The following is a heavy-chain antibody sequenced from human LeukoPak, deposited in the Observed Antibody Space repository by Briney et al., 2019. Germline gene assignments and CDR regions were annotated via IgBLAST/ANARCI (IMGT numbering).Heavy chain of an antibody. V-gene: IGHV3-23*01. D-gene: IGHD2-21*02. Sequence: PGGSLRLSCAASGFTFSNYAMNWVRLVPGKGLEWVSGIKGSDGTYYADSVKGRSTIPRDNSKNTLFLQMDSLRAEDTAVYYCVKGRGDTYGIFEYWGQGTLVTVSS. CDR3: VKGRGDTYGIFEY. J-gene: IGHJ4*02. CDR2: IKGSDGT. CDR1: GFTFSNYA.